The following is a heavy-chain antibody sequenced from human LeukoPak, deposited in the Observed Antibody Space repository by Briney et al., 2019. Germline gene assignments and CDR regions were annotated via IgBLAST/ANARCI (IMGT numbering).Heavy chain of an antibody. CDR2: IIPIFGTA. CDR3: ARSQPDYDFWSGHYTGGYYYYYYMDV. D-gene: IGHD3-3*01. Sequence: SVKVSCKASGGTFSSYAISWVRQAPGQGLEWMGGIIPIFGTANYAQKFQGRVTITTDESTSTAYMELSSLRSEDTAVYYCARSQPDYDFWSGHYTGGYYYYYYMDVWGKGTTVTVSS. CDR1: GGTFSSYA. V-gene: IGHV1-69*05. J-gene: IGHJ6*03.